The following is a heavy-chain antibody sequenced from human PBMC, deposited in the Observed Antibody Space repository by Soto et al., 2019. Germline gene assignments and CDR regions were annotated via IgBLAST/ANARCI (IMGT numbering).Heavy chain of an antibody. J-gene: IGHJ6*02. Sequence: GGSLILSCEGSGFTFSSYAMSWVRQAPGRGLEWVSGISGNGASTYYADSVKGRFTLSRDNSKNTLYLEVNSLRAEDTAVYYCAKDSGYYDTSGYFHWGDYGMDVLGQGTKVTV. V-gene: IGHV3-23*01. CDR3: AKDSGYYDTSGYFHWGDYGMDV. CDR2: ISGNGAST. D-gene: IGHD3-22*01. CDR1: GFTFSSYA.